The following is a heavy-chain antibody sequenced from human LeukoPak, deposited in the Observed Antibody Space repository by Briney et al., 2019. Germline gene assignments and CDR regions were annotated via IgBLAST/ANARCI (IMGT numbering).Heavy chain of an antibody. CDR1: GFTFSSYE. CDR2: ISSSGSTI. Sequence: GGSLRLSCAASGFTFSSYEMNWVRQAPGKGLEWVSYISSSGSTIYYADSVKGRFTISRDNAKNSLYLQMNSLRAEDTAVYYCARATRLRYFDWLSEENWFDPWGQGTLVTVSS. V-gene: IGHV3-48*03. D-gene: IGHD3-9*01. CDR3: ARATRLRYFDWLSEENWFDP. J-gene: IGHJ5*02.